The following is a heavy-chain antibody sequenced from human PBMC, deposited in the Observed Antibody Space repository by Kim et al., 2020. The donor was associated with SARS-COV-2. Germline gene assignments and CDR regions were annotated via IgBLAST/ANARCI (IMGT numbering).Heavy chain of an antibody. D-gene: IGHD3-22*01. CDR3: AKDSITMIVVVTLDY. Sequence: DSVKGRFPISRDNSKHTLYLHMNILRAEDTAVYYCAKDSITMIVVVTLDYWGQGTLVTVSS. J-gene: IGHJ4*02. V-gene: IGHV3-23*01.